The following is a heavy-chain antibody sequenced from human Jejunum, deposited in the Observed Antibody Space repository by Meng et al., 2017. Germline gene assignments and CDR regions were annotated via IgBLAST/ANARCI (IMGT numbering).Heavy chain of an antibody. CDR1: GDSVSSDDYY. CDR2: VYYSGHT. Sequence: SETLSPTCTVSGDSVSSDDYYWSWIRQPPGKGLEWIGYVYYSGHTDYNPSLKSRVTISVDTSKNQFSLKLNSVTAADTAVYYCARVILYSGSYYFDSWGQGTLVTVSS. J-gene: IGHJ4*02. V-gene: IGHV4-61*08. CDR3: ARVILYSGSYYFDS. D-gene: IGHD1-26*01.